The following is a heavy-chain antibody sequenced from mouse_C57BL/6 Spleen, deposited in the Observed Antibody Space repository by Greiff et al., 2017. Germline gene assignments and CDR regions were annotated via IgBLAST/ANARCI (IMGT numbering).Heavy chain of an antibody. CDR3: ARGWLRRGFDY. D-gene: IGHD2-2*01. Sequence: VQLQQPGAELVMPGASVKLSCKASGYTFTSYWMHWVKQRPGQGLEWIGEIDPSDSYTNYNQKFKGKSTLTVDKSSSTAYMQLSSLTSEDSAVXYCARGWLRRGFDYWGQGTTLTVSS. CDR2: IDPSDSYT. V-gene: IGHV1-69*01. J-gene: IGHJ2*01. CDR1: GYTFTSYW.